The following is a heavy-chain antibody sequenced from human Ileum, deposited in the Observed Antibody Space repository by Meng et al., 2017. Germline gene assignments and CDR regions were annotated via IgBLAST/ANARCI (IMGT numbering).Heavy chain of an antibody. CDR3: ARDHWGSLDY. V-gene: IGHV4-61*08. CDR1: GGSVSSSGYQ. D-gene: IGHD7-27*01. J-gene: IGHJ4*02. Sequence: QVQLQESGPGLVRPSDTPSLICAVSGGSVSSSGYQWGWIRQPPGKGLEWIGYASTNYNPSLKSRVTISVDTSKNQFSLKLTSVTAADTAVYYCARDHWGSLDYWGQGVLVTVSS. CDR2: AST.